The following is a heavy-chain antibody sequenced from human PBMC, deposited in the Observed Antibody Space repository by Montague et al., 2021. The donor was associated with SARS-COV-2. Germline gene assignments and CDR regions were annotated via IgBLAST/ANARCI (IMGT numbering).Heavy chain of an antibody. CDR1: GFTFSNYA. CDR3: FGESLNTYYFDY. V-gene: IGHV3-23*03. D-gene: IGHD3-10*01. J-gene: IGHJ4*02. CDR2: IYSAGSST. Sequence: SLRLSCSASGFTFSNYAMSWVRQPPGKGLEWVSIIYSAGSSTSYXAAWKGRFTISRDNSKNTKYLQMNSLRPEDTAVYYCFGESLNTYYFDYWGQGTLVTVSS.